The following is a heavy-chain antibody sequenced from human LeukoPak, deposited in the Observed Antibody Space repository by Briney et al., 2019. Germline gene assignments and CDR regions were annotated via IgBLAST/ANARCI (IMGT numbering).Heavy chain of an antibody. Sequence: GALRLSCAASGFTFSDYYMSWIRQAPGKGLEWISYISSSGSTIYYADSVKGRFTISRDNAKNSLYLQMNSLRAEDTAVYYCARDRDGYSYSLPAYDYWGQGTLVTVSS. CDR1: GFTFSDYY. CDR3: ARDRDGYSYSLPAYDY. J-gene: IGHJ4*02. V-gene: IGHV3-11*04. D-gene: IGHD5-18*01. CDR2: ISSSGSTI.